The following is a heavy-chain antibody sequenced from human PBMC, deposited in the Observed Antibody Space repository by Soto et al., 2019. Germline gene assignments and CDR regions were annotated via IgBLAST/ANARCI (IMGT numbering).Heavy chain of an antibody. D-gene: IGHD3-9*01. CDR1: GFTFSSYG. Sequence: PGGSLRLSCAASGFTFSSYGMHWVRQAPGKGLEWVAVIWYDGSNKYYADSVKGRFTISRDNSKNTLYLQMNSLRAEDTAVYYCARDPLRYFDWLPGWPLHLAYFDYWGQGTLVTVSS. V-gene: IGHV3-33*01. CDR3: ARDPLRYFDWLPGWPLHLAYFDY. J-gene: IGHJ4*02. CDR2: IWYDGSNK.